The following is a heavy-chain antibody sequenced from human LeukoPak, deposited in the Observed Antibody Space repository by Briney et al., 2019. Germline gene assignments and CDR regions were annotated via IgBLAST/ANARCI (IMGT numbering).Heavy chain of an antibody. CDR2: INAGNGHT. J-gene: IGHJ4*02. Sequence: GASVKVSCKASGYTFSNYAIHWVRQAPGQRFEWMGWINAGNGHTNYSQNFQGRVTITRDSSASTVYMELSSLTSEDTAVYYCARGIWSARTVDYYLDSWGQGTLVTVSS. V-gene: IGHV1-3*01. CDR3: ARGIWSARTVDYYLDS. D-gene: IGHD2-21*01. CDR1: GYTFSNYA.